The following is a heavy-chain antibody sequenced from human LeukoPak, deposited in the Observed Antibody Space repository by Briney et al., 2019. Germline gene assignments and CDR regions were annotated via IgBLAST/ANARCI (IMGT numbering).Heavy chain of an antibody. J-gene: IGHJ4*02. V-gene: IGHV3-33*01. CDR3: ARGINIYDGFDY. CDR2: IWYDGSNK. Sequence: GGSLRLSCAASGFTFSSYGMHWVRQAPGKGLEWVAVIWYDGSNKYYADSVKGRFTISRDNSKNTLYLQMNSLRAEDTSVYYCARGINIYDGFDYWGQGTLVTVSS. D-gene: IGHD3-16*01. CDR1: GFTFSSYG.